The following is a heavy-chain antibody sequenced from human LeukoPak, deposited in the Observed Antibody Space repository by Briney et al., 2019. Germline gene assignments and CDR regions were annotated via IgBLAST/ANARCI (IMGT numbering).Heavy chain of an antibody. CDR1: GYTFTKEA. Sequence: ASVKVSCKAFGYTFTKEAISWVRQAPGQGLEWMGWISAYNGATKYADKFQDRFTMTTDPDTDTAYMQLRSLRSDDTAVYYCARGNGPKDYWGQGTLVTVSS. J-gene: IGHJ4*02. D-gene: IGHD1-1*01. CDR3: ARGNGPKDY. V-gene: IGHV1-18*01. CDR2: ISAYNGAT.